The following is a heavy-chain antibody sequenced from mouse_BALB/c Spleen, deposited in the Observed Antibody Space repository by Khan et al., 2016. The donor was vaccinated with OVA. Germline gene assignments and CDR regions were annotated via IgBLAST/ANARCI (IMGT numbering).Heavy chain of an antibody. D-gene: IGHD2-14*01. V-gene: IGHV1-4*01. Sequence: VQLQESGAELARPGASVKMSCKASGYTFTSYTMHWVKQRPGQGLEWIGYINPSNGYTNYNQKFKDKATLTADKSSSTAYMQLSSRTSEDSAVYYCVRSGAYYRYDGYFDVWGAGTTVTVSS. CDR1: GYTFTSYT. J-gene: IGHJ1*01. CDR2: INPSNGYT. CDR3: VRSGAYYRYDGYFDV.